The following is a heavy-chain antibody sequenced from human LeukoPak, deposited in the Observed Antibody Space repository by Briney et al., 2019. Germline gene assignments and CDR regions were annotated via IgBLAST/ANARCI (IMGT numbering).Heavy chain of an antibody. Sequence: GGSLRLSCAASGFTFSSYWMHWVRQAPGKGLVWVSRINSDGSSTSYADSVKGRFTISRDNAKNTLYLQMNSLRAGDTAVYYCASMNSGSYNRWDNWFDPWGQGTLVTVSS. CDR1: GFTFSSYW. J-gene: IGHJ5*02. D-gene: IGHD1-26*01. V-gene: IGHV3-74*01. CDR3: ASMNSGSYNRWDNWFDP. CDR2: INSDGSST.